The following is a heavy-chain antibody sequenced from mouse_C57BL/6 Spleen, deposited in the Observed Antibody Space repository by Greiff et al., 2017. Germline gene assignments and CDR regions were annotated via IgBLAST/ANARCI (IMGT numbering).Heavy chain of an antibody. V-gene: IGHV1-76*01. CDR3: ASSRTGTDYFDY. J-gene: IGHJ2*01. CDR2: IYPGSGNT. Sequence: VQLQQSGAELVRPGASVKLSCKASGYTFTDYYINWVKQRPGQGLEWIARIYPGSGNTYYNEKFKGKATLTAETSSSTAYMQLSSLTSEDSAVYFCASSRTGTDYFDYWGQGTTLTVSS. D-gene: IGHD4-1*01. CDR1: GYTFTDYY.